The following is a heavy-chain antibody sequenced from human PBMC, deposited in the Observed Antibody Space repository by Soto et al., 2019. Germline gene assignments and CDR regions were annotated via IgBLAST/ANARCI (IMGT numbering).Heavy chain of an antibody. D-gene: IGHD1-7*01. CDR2: IKSKTDGGTT. Sequence: EVQLVESGGGLVKPGGSLRLSCAASGFTFSNAWMSWVRQAPGNGLEWVGRIKSKTDGGTTDYAAPVKGRFTISRDDSKNTLYLQMNSLKTEDTAVYYCASTPWNYGENRYFDYWGQGTLVTVSS. J-gene: IGHJ4*02. V-gene: IGHV3-15*01. CDR3: ASTPWNYGENRYFDY. CDR1: GFTFSNAW.